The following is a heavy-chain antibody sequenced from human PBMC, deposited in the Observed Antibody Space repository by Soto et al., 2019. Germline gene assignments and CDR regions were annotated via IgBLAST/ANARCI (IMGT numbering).Heavy chain of an antibody. V-gene: IGHV3-23*01. Sequence: GQLLESGGGMVQPGGSLRLSCAASGFTFSSFAMNWVRLPPGRGLEWVAAVTSSASSTHYADSVKGRLTIPRDKSKNPLYIQMHSLTAEETAVYYRAKGGAVLLDPFDVWGQGTMVTVSS. CDR3: AKGGAVLLDPFDV. J-gene: IGHJ3*01. CDR1: GFTFSSFA. CDR2: VTSSASST. D-gene: IGHD1-26*01.